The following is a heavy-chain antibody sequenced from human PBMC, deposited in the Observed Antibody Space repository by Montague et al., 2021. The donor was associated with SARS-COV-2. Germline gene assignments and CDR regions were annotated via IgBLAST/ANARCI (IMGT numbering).Heavy chain of an antibody. CDR3: ARGGLYYYGSGSYWLPEHYYYYGMDV. J-gene: IGHJ6*02. D-gene: IGHD3-10*01. CDR2: IKQDGSEK. CDR1: GFTFSSYW. V-gene: IGHV3-7*01. Sequence: SLRLSCAASGFTFSSYWMSWVRQAPGKGLEWVANIKQDGSEKYYVDSVKGRLTISRDNAKNSLYLQMNSLRAEDTAVYYCARGGLYYYGSGSYWLPEHYYYYGMDVWGQGTTVTVSS.